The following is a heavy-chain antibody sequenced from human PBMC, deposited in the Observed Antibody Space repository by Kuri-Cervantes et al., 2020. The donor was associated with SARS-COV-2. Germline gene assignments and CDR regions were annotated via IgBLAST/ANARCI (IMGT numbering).Heavy chain of an antibody. D-gene: IGHD2-21*01. J-gene: IGHJ4*02. CDR3: YCAPKEGFDS. CDR2: FDPEDGET. V-gene: IGHV1-24*01. Sequence: ASVKVSCKVSGYTLTELSMHWVRQAPGKGLEWMGGFDPEDGETIYAQKFQGRVTMTEDTSTDTAYMELSSLTSGDTAIYYCYCAPKEGFDSWGQGTLVTVSS. CDR1: GYTLTELS.